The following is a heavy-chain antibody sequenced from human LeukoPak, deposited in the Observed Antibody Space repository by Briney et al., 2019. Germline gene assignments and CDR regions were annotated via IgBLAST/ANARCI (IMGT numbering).Heavy chain of an antibody. Sequence: EASVKVSCKASGYTFTSYGISWVRQAPGQGLEWMGWISAYNGNTNYAQKLQGRVTMTTDTSTSTAYMELRSLRSDDTAVYYCARAGYSGYDFVLRGYYFDYWGQGTLVTVSS. D-gene: IGHD5-12*01. CDR2: ISAYNGNT. J-gene: IGHJ4*02. CDR3: ARAGYSGYDFVLRGYYFDY. V-gene: IGHV1-18*01. CDR1: GYTFTSYG.